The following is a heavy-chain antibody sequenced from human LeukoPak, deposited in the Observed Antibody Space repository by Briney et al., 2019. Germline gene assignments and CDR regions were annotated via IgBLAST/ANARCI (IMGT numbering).Heavy chain of an antibody. J-gene: IGHJ6*02. D-gene: IGHD1-7*01. V-gene: IGHV3-11*01. CDR1: GFTFSDYY. CDR3: ARDRNWNYVGGFYYGMDV. Sequence: KPGGSLRLSCAASGFTFSDYYMSWIRQAPGKGLEWVSYISSSGSTIYYADSVKGRFTISRDKAKNSLYLQMNSLRAEDTAVYYCARDRNWNYVGGFYYGMDVWGQGTTVTVSS. CDR2: ISSSGSTI.